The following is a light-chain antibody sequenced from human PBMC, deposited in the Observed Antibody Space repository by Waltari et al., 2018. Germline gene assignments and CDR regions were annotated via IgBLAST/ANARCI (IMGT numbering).Light chain of an antibody. CDR2: RTS. J-gene: IGKJ1*01. Sequence: DIQMTQSTSTLSASVGDRVTITCRASQSIGRWLAWYQHKPGTAPKLLIYRTSSLESGVPSRFSGSGSGTDFTLTISSLQPDDFATYYCQQYNSPPWTFGQGTKVEIK. CDR1: QSIGRW. CDR3: QQYNSPPWT. V-gene: IGKV1-5*03.